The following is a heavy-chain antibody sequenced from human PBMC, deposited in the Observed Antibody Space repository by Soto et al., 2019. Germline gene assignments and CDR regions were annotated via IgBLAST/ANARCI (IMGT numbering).Heavy chain of an antibody. CDR3: ARGEDSRWNFHYFDY. Sequence: QVQLVQSGAEAKKPAASVKVSCEASGNIFTGYYINWVRQAPGQGLEWMGWINPNSGGANYAQPFQGTVIITRDASIKTAYMEFSSLRSDDTAVYYCARGEDSRWNFHYFDYWGQGTLIGVSS. J-gene: IGHJ4*02. CDR2: INPNSGGA. D-gene: IGHD6-19*01. CDR1: GNIFTGYY. V-gene: IGHV1-2*02.